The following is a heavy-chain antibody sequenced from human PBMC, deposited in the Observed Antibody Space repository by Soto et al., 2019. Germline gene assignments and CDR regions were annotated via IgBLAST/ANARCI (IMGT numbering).Heavy chain of an antibody. CDR1: GGSFSGYY. V-gene: IGHV4-59*01. Sequence: SETLSLTCAVYGGSFSGYYWIWIRQPPGKGLEWIGYIYYSGSTNYNPSLKSRVTISVDTSKNQFSLKLSSVTAEDTAVYYCAKDNGSGCDWLRVGDASDIWGQGTMVTVSS. CDR3: AKDNGSGCDWLRVGDASDI. D-gene: IGHD5-12*01. J-gene: IGHJ3*02. CDR2: IYYSGST.